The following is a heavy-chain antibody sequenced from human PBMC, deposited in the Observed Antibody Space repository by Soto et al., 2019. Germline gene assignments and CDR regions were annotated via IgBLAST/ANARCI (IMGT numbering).Heavy chain of an antibody. V-gene: IGHV4-39*01. CDR3: ARHPTYSSSWYRVWWFDP. CDR1: GGSISSSSYY. D-gene: IGHD6-13*01. CDR2: IYYSGST. J-gene: IGHJ5*02. Sequence: QLQLQESGPGLVKPSETLSLTCTVSGGSISSSSYYWGWIRQPPGKGLEWIGSIYYSGSTYYNPSLKSRVTISVDTSKNQFSLKLSSVTAADTAVYYCARHPTYSSSWYRVWWFDPWGQGTLVTVSS.